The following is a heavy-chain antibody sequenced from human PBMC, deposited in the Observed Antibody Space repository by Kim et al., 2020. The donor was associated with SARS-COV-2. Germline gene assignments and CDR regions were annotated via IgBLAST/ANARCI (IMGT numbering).Heavy chain of an antibody. V-gene: IGHV3-21*01. CDR1: GFTFSSYS. CDR2: ISSSSSYI. CDR3: ARVRLNDILPGHYYYYGMDV. D-gene: IGHD3-9*01. J-gene: IGHJ6*02. Sequence: GGSLRLSCAASGFTFSSYSMNWVRQAPGKGLEWVSPISSSSSYIYYADSVKGRFTISRDNAKNSLYLQMNSLRAEDTAVYYCARVRLNDILPGHYYYYGMDVWGQGTTVTVSS.